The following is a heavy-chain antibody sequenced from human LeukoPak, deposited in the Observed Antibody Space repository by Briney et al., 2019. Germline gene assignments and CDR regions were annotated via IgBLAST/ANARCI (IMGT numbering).Heavy chain of an antibody. CDR1: GFTFSSYS. CDR2: ISSSSSTI. V-gene: IGHV3-48*01. Sequence: GGSLRLSCAASGFTFSSYSMNWVRQAPGKGLEWVSYISSSSSTIYYADSVKGRFTISRDNAKNSLYLQMNSLRAEDTAVYYCARVTVPAAIWVGTDFQHWGQGTLVTVSS. J-gene: IGHJ1*01. CDR3: ARVTVPAAIWVGTDFQH. D-gene: IGHD2-2*01.